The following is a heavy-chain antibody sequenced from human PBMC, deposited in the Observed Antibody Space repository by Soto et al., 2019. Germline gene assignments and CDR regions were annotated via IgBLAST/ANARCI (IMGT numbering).Heavy chain of an antibody. CDR3: ARVNQELGGNPTFDY. V-gene: IGHV4-31*03. CDR1: GGSISSGGYY. J-gene: IGHJ4*02. Sequence: SETLSLTCTVSGGSISSGGYYWSWIRQHPGKGLEWIGYIYYSGSTYYNPSLKSRVTISVDTSKNQFSVKLSSVTAADTAVYDCARVNQELGGNPTFDYWGQGTLVTVSS. D-gene: IGHD2-15*01. CDR2: IYYSGST.